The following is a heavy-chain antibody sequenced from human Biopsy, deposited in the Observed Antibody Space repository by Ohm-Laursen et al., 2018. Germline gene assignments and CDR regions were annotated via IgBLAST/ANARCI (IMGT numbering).Heavy chain of an antibody. CDR1: GDSVTKYY. Sequence: SDTLSLTCTVSGDSVTKYYWSWIRQPPGKGLEWIGHIYYSVMTNYNPSPQSRVSISVDTSRNQVSLTLSSVTAADTAVYYCARDSGILNYGNFKYYHYYGMDVWGQGTKVTVSS. V-gene: IGHV4-59*02. J-gene: IGHJ6*02. CDR3: ARDSGILNYGNFKYYHYYGMDV. CDR2: IYYSVMT. D-gene: IGHD4-11*01.